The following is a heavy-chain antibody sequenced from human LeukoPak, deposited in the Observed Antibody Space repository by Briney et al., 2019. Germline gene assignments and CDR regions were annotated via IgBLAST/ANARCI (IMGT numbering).Heavy chain of an antibody. Sequence: ASVKVSCKASGYTFTGCYMHWVRQAPGQGLEWMGWINPNSGGTNYAQKFQGRVTMTRDTSISTAYMELSRLRSDDTAVYYCARDATMVRGVNWFDPWGQGTLVTVSS. CDR3: ARDATMVRGVNWFDP. J-gene: IGHJ5*02. CDR1: GYTFTGCY. CDR2: INPNSGGT. V-gene: IGHV1-2*02. D-gene: IGHD3-10*01.